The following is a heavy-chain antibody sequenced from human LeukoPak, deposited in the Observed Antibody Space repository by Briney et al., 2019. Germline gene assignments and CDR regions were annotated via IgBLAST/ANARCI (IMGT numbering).Heavy chain of an antibody. J-gene: IGHJ5*02. CDR2: IYYSGST. CDR1: GGSISSSSYY. CDR3: ARQFVVAANNWFDP. D-gene: IGHD2-15*01. V-gene: IGHV4-39*01. Sequence: PSETLSLTCTVSGGSISSSSYYWGWIRQPPGKGLEWYGSIYYSGSTYYNPSLKSRVTISVDTSKNQFSLKLSSVTAADTAVYYCARQFVVAANNWFDPWGQGTLVTVSS.